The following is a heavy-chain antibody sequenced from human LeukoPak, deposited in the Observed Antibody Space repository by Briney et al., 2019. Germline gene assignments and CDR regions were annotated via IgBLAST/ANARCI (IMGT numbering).Heavy chain of an antibody. J-gene: IGHJ5*02. CDR1: GGSISSYY. Sequence: SETLSLTCTVSGGSISSYYWSWIRQPAGKGLEWIGRIYTSGSTDYNPSLKSRVTMSVDTSKNQFSLKLSSVTAADTAVYYCARERQQLVHGWFDPWGQGTLVTVSS. CDR2: IYTSGST. V-gene: IGHV4-4*07. CDR3: ARERQQLVHGWFDP. D-gene: IGHD6-13*01.